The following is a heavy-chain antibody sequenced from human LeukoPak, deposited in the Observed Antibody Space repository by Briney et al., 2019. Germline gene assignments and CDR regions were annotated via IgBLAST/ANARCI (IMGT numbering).Heavy chain of an antibody. CDR3: ARGRGYYYDSSGYYSR. CDR2: ISGSGGST. D-gene: IGHD3-22*01. CDR1: GFTFSSYA. J-gene: IGHJ4*02. Sequence: GGSLRLSCAASGFTFSSYAMSWVRQAPGKGLEWVSAISGSGGSTYYADSVKGRFTISRDNSKNTLYLQMNSLRAEDTAVYYCARGRGYYYDSSGYYSRWGQGTLVTVSS. V-gene: IGHV3-23*01.